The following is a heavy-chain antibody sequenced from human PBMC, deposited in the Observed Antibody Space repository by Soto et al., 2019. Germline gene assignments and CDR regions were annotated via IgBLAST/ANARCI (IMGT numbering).Heavy chain of an antibody. CDR1: GFTFSSYA. J-gene: IGHJ6*02. V-gene: IGHV3-30-3*01. CDR2: ISYDGSNK. D-gene: IGHD3-16*01. Sequence: QVQLVESGGGVVQPGRSLRLSCAASGFTFSSYAMHWGRQATGKGLEWVAVISYDGSNKYYADSVKGRFTISRNNSKNTLYLQMNSQRAEDTDVEYCARVVIILGGGMDVWGQGTPVTVSS. CDR3: ARVVIILGGGMDV.